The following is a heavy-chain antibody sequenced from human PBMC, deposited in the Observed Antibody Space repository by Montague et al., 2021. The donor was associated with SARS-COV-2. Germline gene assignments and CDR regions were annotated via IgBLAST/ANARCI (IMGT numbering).Heavy chain of an antibody. V-gene: IGHV4-34*01. CDR2: INYSGDT. D-gene: IGHD1-1*01. CDR1: SGSLSGYY. Sequence: SETLSLTCAVYSGSLSGYYWSWIRQAPGKGLEWIGEINYSGDTYYNPSLTSRVTISMDTSESQFSLKMTSVTAAGTAVYYCARLESSWCFFDYWGQGTLVTVSS. CDR3: ARLESSWCFFDY. J-gene: IGHJ4*02.